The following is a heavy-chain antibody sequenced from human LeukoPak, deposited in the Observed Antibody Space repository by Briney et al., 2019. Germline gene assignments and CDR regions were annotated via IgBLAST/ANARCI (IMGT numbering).Heavy chain of an antibody. CDR2: ISYDGSNK. J-gene: IGHJ4*02. D-gene: IGHD3-3*01. CDR1: GFTFSSYG. CDR3: AKDPGKFWSGHDY. Sequence: PGGSLRLSCAASGFTFSSYGVHWVRQAPGKGLEWVAVISYDGSNKYYADSVKGRFTISRDNSKNTLYLQMNSLRGEDTAVYYCAKDPGKFWSGHDYWGQGALVTVSS. V-gene: IGHV3-30*18.